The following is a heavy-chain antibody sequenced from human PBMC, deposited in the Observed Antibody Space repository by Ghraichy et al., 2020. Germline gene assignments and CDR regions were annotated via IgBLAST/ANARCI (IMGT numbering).Heavy chain of an antibody. CDR3: ARDSGRTAIDP. V-gene: IGHV3-7*01. CDR2: LNPDGSEK. CDR1: GFIFSSYW. J-gene: IGHJ5*02. Sequence: GESLNISCAASGFIFSSYWMTWVRQAPGKGPEWVANLNPDGSEKYYVDSVKGRFTISRDNAKNSLYLEMNSLRAEDTAVYYCARDSGRTAIDPWGQGTLVTVSS. D-gene: IGHD3-10*01.